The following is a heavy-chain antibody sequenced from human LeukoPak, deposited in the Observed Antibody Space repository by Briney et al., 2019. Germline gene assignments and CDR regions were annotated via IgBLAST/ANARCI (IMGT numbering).Heavy chain of an antibody. V-gene: IGHV1-69*13. D-gene: IGHD6-13*01. Sequence: GASVTVSCKASGGTFSNNAISWVRQAPGQGLEWMGGIIPIFGTANYAQKFQGRVTIIADESTSTAYMELSRLRSDDTAVYYCARGPRVSFFWFDPWGQGTLVTVSS. CDR1: GGTFSNNA. CDR3: ARGPRVSFFWFDP. J-gene: IGHJ5*02. CDR2: IIPIFGTA.